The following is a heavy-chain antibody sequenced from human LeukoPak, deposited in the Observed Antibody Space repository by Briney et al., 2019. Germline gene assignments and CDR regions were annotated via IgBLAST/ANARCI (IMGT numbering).Heavy chain of an antibody. D-gene: IGHD1-26*01. CDR2: IKQDGSEK. CDR3: AREGLVGATFAYFDY. J-gene: IGHJ4*02. V-gene: IGHV3-7*01. CDR1: GFTFSSYW. Sequence: PGGSLRLSCAASGFTFSSYWMSWVRQAPGKGLEWVANIKQDGSEKYYVDSVKGRFTISRDNAKNSLYLQMNSLRAEDTAVYYCAREGLVGATFAYFDYWGQGTLVTVSS.